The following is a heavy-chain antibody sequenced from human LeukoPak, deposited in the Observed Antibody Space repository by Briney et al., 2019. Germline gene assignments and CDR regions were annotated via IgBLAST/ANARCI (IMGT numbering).Heavy chain of an antibody. Sequence: SETLSLTCAVSGGSFSDYNWTWIRQPPGKGLEWIGEINHSGSTNYNPSLKSRVTISVDTSKNQFSLKLRSVTAADTAVYYCARVRSVPRYDSSGYQLGYFDYWGQGTLVTVSS. D-gene: IGHD3-22*01. CDR2: INHSGST. J-gene: IGHJ4*02. CDR3: ARVRSVPRYDSSGYQLGYFDY. V-gene: IGHV4-34*01. CDR1: GGSFSDYN.